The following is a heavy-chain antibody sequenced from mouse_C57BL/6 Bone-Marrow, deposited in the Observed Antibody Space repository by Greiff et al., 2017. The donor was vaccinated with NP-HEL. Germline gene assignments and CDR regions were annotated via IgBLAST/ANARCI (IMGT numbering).Heavy chain of an antibody. J-gene: IGHJ3*01. V-gene: IGHV1-4*01. CDR1: GYTFTSYT. CDR3: ARSGAWFAY. D-gene: IGHD3-1*01. Sequence: VQLQESGAELARPGASVKMSCKASGYTFTSYTMHWVKQRPGQGLEWIGYINPSSGYTKYNQKFKDKATLTADKSSSTAYMQLSSLTSEDSAVYCCARSGAWFAYWGQGTLVTVSA. CDR2: INPSSGYT.